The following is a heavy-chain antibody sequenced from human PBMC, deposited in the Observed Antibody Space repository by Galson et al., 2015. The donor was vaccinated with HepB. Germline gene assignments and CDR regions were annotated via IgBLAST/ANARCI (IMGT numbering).Heavy chain of an antibody. Sequence: TLSLTCTVSGGSISSGSYYWSWIRQPAGKGLEWIGRIYTSGSTNYNPSLKSRVTMSVDTSKNQFSLKLSSVTAADTAVYYCARDRGSSTGTKRGNWFDPWGQGTLVTVSS. CDR3: ARDRGSSTGTKRGNWFDP. CDR1: GGSISSGSYY. J-gene: IGHJ5*02. CDR2: IYTSGST. D-gene: IGHD1-1*01. V-gene: IGHV4-61*02.